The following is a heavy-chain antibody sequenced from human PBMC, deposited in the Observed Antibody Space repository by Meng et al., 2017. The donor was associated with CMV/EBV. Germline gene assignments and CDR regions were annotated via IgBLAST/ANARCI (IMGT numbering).Heavy chain of an antibody. CDR1: GFTVSSNY. CDR3: ARWRRGHGSTSFLTPKNWFDP. Sequence: GGSLRLSCAASGFTVSSNYMSWVRQAPGKGLEWVSVIYSGGSTYYADSVKGRFTISSDNSKNTLYLQMNRLRAEDTAVYYCARWRRGHGSTSFLTPKNWFDPWGQGTLVTVSS. J-gene: IGHJ5*02. D-gene: IGHD2-2*01. V-gene: IGHV3-53*01. CDR2: IYSGGST.